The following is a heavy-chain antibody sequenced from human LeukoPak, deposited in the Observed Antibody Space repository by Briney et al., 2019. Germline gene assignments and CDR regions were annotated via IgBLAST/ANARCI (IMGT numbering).Heavy chain of an antibody. J-gene: IGHJ4*02. CDR3: TTGDYVWGSYRDY. CDR1: GFTFSNAW. V-gene: IGHV3-15*07. D-gene: IGHD3-16*02. CDR2: IKSKTDGGTT. Sequence: GGSLRLSCAASGFTFSNAWMNWVRQALGKGLEWVGRIKSKTDGGTTDYAAPVKGRFTISRDDSKNTLYLQMNSLKTEDTAVYYCTTGDYVWGSYRDYWGQGTLVTVSS.